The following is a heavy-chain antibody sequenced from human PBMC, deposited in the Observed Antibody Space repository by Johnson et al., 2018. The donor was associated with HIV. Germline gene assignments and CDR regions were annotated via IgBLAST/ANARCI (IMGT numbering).Heavy chain of an antibody. Sequence: VQLVESGGGVVQPGRSLRLSCAASGFTFSSYGMHWVRQAPGKGLEWVAVIWYDGSNKYYADSVKGRFTISRDNSKNTLYVQMNSLRAEDTAGYYCVTDRGSPGIPTAFDIWCQGTMVTVSS. D-gene: IGHD1-26*01. CDR1: GFTFSSYG. V-gene: IGHV3-33*01. CDR3: VTDRGSPGIPTAFDI. CDR2: IWYDGSNK. J-gene: IGHJ3*02.